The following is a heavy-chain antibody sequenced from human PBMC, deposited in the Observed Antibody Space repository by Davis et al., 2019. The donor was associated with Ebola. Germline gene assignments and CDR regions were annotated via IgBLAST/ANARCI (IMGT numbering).Heavy chain of an antibody. V-gene: IGHV1-69*10. D-gene: IGHD2-2*01. J-gene: IGHJ6*03. CDR1: GGTFSSYA. CDR3: ASRTEVVPAATGDYYYYYMDV. CDR2: IIPILGIA. Sequence: SVKVSCKASGGTFSSYAISWVRQAPGQGLEWMGGIIPILGIANYAQKFQGRVTITADESTSTAYMELSSLRSEDTAVYYCASRTEVVPAATGDYYYYYMDVWGKGTTVTVSS.